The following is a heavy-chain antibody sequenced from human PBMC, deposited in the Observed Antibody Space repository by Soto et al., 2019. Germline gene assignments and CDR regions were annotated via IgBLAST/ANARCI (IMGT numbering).Heavy chain of an antibody. Sequence: SETQSLTCTVTGDSISRSYWSWIRQPPGKELEWIGYIYYSGSTNYNPSLKSRVTISVDTSKNQFSLKLSSVTAADTAVYYCARRYGWAFDIWGQGTMVT. J-gene: IGHJ3*02. D-gene: IGHD3-16*01. CDR2: IYYSGST. CDR3: ARRYGWAFDI. V-gene: IGHV4-59*08. CDR1: GDSISRSY.